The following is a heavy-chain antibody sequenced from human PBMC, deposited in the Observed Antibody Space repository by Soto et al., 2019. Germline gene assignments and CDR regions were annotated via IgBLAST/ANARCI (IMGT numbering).Heavy chain of an antibody. CDR2: IIPIFGTA. V-gene: IGHV1-69*01. J-gene: IGHJ6*02. Sequence: QVQLVQSGAEVKKPGSSVKVSCKASGGTFSSYAISWVRQAPGQGLEWMGGIIPIFGTANYAQKFQGRVMITADESTSTAYMEPSSLSSEDTAVYYCAVQSTRWELRQSGMDVWGQGTTVTVSS. D-gene: IGHD1-26*01. CDR3: AVQSTRWELRQSGMDV. CDR1: GGTFSSYA.